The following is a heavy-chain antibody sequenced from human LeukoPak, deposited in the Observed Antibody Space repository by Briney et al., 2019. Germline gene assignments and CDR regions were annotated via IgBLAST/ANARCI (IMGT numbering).Heavy chain of an antibody. J-gene: IGHJ6*02. V-gene: IGHV1-8*01. CDR1: GYTFTSYD. CDR2: MNPNSGNT. Sequence: ASVKVSCKASGYTFTSYDINWVRQATGQGLEWMGWMNPNSGNTGYAQKFQGRVTMTRNTSISTAYMELSSLRSEDTAVYYCARASTRVVVVITSSYYYGMDVWGQGTTVTVS. D-gene: IGHD3-22*01. CDR3: ARASTRVVVVITSSYYYGMDV.